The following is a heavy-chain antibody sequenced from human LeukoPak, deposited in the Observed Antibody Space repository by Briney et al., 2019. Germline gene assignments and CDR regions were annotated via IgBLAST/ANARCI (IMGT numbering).Heavy chain of an antibody. CDR2: ISYDGSNK. V-gene: IGHV3-30*04. Sequence: GRSLRLSCAASGFTFSSYAMHWVRQAPGKGLEWVGVISYDGSNKYYADSVKGRFTISRDNSKNTLYLQMNSMRAEDTAVYYCAREGKGQDFDYWGQGTLVTVSS. D-gene: IGHD3-10*01. CDR1: GFTFSSYA. J-gene: IGHJ4*02. CDR3: AREGKGQDFDY.